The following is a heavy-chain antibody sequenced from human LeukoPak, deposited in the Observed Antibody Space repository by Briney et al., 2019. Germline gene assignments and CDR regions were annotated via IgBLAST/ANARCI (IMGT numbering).Heavy chain of an antibody. J-gene: IGHJ2*01. CDR1: GFTVSSNY. V-gene: IGHV3-11*04. CDR3: ARYGVDGGNRESRYFDL. CDR2: ISSSGSTI. Sequence: PGGSLRLSCAASGFTVSSNYMSWIRQAPGKGLEWVSYISSSGSTIYYADSVKGRFTISRDNAKNSLYLQMNSLRAEDTAVHYCARYGVDGGNRESRYFDLWGRGTLVTVSS. D-gene: IGHD4-23*01.